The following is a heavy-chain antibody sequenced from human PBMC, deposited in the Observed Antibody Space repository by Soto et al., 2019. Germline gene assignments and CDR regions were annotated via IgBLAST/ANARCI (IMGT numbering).Heavy chain of an antibody. V-gene: IGHV4-39*01. D-gene: IGHD2-15*01. CDR3: RWSSGLKDLDF. CDR1: GDSMSSDSFY. CDR2: VYYTGSS. Sequence: QLQLQESGPGLVKPSETLSLSCSVSGDSMSSDSFYWIWIRQPPGKGLEWIGSVYYTGSSHYNPSLTRRVTISVDPSNNTFSLNMRSLTAAATAVSYCRWSSGLKDLDFWGQGTLVTVSS. J-gene: IGHJ4*02.